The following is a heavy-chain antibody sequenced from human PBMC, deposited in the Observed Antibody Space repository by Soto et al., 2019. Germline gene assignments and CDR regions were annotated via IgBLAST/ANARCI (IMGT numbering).Heavy chain of an antibody. CDR1: GGSISSSSYY. CDR2: IYYSGST. V-gene: IGHV4-39*01. Sequence: PSETLSLTCTVSGGSISSSSYYWGWIRQPPGKGLEWIGSIYYSGSTYYNPSLKSRVTISVDTSKNQFSLKLSSVTAADTAVYYCARVGVVVAAATVGAFDISGQGTMVTVSS. J-gene: IGHJ3*02. D-gene: IGHD2-15*01. CDR3: ARVGVVVAAATVGAFDI.